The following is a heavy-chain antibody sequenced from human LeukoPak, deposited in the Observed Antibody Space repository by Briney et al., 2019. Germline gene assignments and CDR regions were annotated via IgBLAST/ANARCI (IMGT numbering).Heavy chain of an antibody. V-gene: IGHV3-20*03. J-gene: IGHJ6*03. D-gene: IGHD2-2*01. CDR3: ARVGCSSTSCYGYYYYMDV. Sequence: GRFTISRDNAKNSLYLQMNSLRAEDTALYYCARVGCSSTSCYGYYYYMDVWGKGTTVTVSS.